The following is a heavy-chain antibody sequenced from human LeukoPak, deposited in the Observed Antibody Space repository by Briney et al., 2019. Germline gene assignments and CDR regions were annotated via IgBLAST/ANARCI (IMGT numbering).Heavy chain of an antibody. J-gene: IGHJ4*02. V-gene: IGHV3-23*01. D-gene: IGHD3-9*01. CDR3: AKETLGRHFDFDY. Sequence: GGSLRLSCAASGFTLSSYAMSWVRQAPGKGLEWVSAISGSGAGTYYVDSVKGRFTISRDNSKNTLYLQMNSLRAEDTALYYCAKETLGRHFDFDYWGQGTLVTVSS. CDR2: ISGSGAGT. CDR1: GFTLSSYA.